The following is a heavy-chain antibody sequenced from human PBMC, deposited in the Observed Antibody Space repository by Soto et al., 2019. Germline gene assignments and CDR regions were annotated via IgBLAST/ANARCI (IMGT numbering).Heavy chain of an antibody. V-gene: IGHV4-59*01. J-gene: IGHJ5*02. CDR3: ARARHSDWFDP. CDR2: IYYSGST. Sequence: SETLSLTCTVSVGSISSYYWSWIRQPPGKGLEWIGYIYYSGSTNYNPSLKSRVTISVDTSKNQFSLKLSSVTAADTAVYYCARARHSDWFDPWGQGTLVTVSS. CDR1: VGSISSYY.